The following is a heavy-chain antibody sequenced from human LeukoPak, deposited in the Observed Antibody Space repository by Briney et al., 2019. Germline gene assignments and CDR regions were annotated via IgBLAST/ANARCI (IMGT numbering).Heavy chain of an antibody. J-gene: IGHJ6*02. D-gene: IGHD3-10*01. CDR2: ISGSGGRT. CDR3: AKGLWDYYGSGIMYYTMDV. V-gene: IGHV3-23*01. CDR1: GFTFSSYA. Sequence: PGGSLRLSCAASGFTFSSYAMSWVRQAPGKGLEWVSAISGSGGRTYYADSVKGRFTVSRDNSKNTLYMQMNSLRAEDTAVYYCAKGLWDYYGSGIMYYTMDVWGQGTTVTVSS.